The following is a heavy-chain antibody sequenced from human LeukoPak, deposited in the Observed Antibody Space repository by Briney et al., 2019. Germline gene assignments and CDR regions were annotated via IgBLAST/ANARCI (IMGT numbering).Heavy chain of an antibody. CDR2: IIPIFGTA. CDR3: ARPLQPVPRGSSGYDLSGMDV. V-gene: IGHV1-69*01. CDR1: GGTFSSYA. Sequence: SVKLSCKVSGGTFSSYAISWVRPAPGHGLEWMGGIIPIFGTANYAQKFQGRVTITADESTSTAYMELSSLRSEDTAVSYCARPLQPVPRGSSGYDLSGMDVWGKGTTVTVSS. D-gene: IGHD5-12*01. J-gene: IGHJ6*04.